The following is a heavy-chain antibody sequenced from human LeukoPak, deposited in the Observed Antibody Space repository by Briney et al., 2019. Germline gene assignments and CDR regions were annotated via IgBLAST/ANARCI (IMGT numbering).Heavy chain of an antibody. Sequence: GRFLRLSCAASGFTFSSYAMHWVRQAPGKGLEWVAVISYDGSNKYYADSVKGRFTISRDNSKNTLYLQMNSLRAEDTAVYYCARAGTLFWSGYPYYFDYWGQGTLVTVSS. J-gene: IGHJ4*02. CDR3: ARAGTLFWSGYPYYFDY. V-gene: IGHV3-30*01. D-gene: IGHD3-3*01. CDR2: ISYDGSNK. CDR1: GFTFSSYA.